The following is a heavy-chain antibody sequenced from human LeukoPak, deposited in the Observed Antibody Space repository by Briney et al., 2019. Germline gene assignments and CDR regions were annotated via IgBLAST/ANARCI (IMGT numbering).Heavy chain of an antibody. D-gene: IGHD2-15*01. J-gene: IGHJ3*02. CDR2: IKQDGSEK. CDR1: GFTFSSYW. CDR3: ARCPLLLNDALDI. Sequence: GGSLRLSCAASGFTFSSYWMSWVRQAPGKGLEWVANIKQDGSEKYYVDSVKGRFTISRDNAKNSLYLQMNSLRAEDTAVYYCARCPLLLNDALDIWGQGTMVTVSS. V-gene: IGHV3-7*01.